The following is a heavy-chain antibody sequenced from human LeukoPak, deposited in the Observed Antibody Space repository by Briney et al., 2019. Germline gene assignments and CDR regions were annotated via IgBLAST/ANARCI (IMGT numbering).Heavy chain of an antibody. V-gene: IGHV4-30-2*01. J-gene: IGHJ4*02. D-gene: IGHD3-10*01. CDR2: IYHSGST. Sequence: PSQTLSLTCAVSGGSISSGGYSWSWIRQPPGKGLEWIGYIYHSGSTYYNPSLKSRVTISVDTSKNQFSLKLSSVTAADTAVYYCARMGGLGVRGVPDHPYYFDYWGQGTLVTVSS. CDR1: GGSISSGGYS. CDR3: ARMGGLGVRGVPDHPYYFDY.